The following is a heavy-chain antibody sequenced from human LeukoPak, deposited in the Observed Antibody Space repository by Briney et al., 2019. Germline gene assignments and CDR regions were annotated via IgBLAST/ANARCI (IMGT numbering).Heavy chain of an antibody. V-gene: IGHV4-39*01. CDR3: ARHRLYYGLGV. J-gene: IGHJ6*02. CDR2: ILYSGTT. Sequence: SETLSLTCTVSGGSIRSDTSYWAWIRQPPGRGLEWIGSILYSGTTYYSPSLKSRVTISVDTSKNQFSLRLTSVTAADTAVFYCARHRLYYGLGVWGQGTTVTVTS. CDR1: GGSIRSDTSY.